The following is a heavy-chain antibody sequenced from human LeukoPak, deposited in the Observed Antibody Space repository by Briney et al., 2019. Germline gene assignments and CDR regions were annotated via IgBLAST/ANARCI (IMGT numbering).Heavy chain of an antibody. CDR1: GGSFSGYY. V-gene: IGHV4-34*01. CDR3: ARGARLLDSVVVPAAIFWFDP. Sequence: PSETLSLTCAVYGGSFSGYYWSWIRQPPGKGLEWIGEINHSGSTNYNPPLKSRVTIAVDTSNNQFSLKLSSVTAADTAVYYCARGARLLDSVVVPAAIFWFDPWGQGTLVTVSS. D-gene: IGHD2-2*02. J-gene: IGHJ5*02. CDR2: INHSGST.